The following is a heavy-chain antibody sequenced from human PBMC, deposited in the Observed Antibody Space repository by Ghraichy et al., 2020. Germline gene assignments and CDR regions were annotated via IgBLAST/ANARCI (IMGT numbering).Heavy chain of an antibody. Sequence: GGSLRLSCAASGFTFSSYDMHWVRQATGKGLEWVSAIGTAGDTYYPGSVKGRFTISRENAKNSLYLQMNSLRAGDTAVYYCARARTEYSSGEFDYWGQGTLVTVSS. CDR2: IGTAGDT. CDR3: ARARTEYSSGEFDY. V-gene: IGHV3-13*01. D-gene: IGHD6-19*01. J-gene: IGHJ4*02. CDR1: GFTFSSYD.